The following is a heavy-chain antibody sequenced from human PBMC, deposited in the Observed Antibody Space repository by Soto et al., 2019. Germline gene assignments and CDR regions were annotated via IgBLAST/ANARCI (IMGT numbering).Heavy chain of an antibody. Sequence: GGSLRLSCAASGFTFSTYSMNWVRQAPGKGLEWVSSISSSSSYIYNADSVKGRFTISRDNSKNTLYLQMNSLRAEDTAVYYCAKAFTNYDYVWGSYRPYFDYWGQGTLVTVSS. J-gene: IGHJ4*02. CDR3: AKAFTNYDYVWGSYRPYFDY. V-gene: IGHV3-21*04. CDR2: ISSSSSYI. CDR1: GFTFSTYS. D-gene: IGHD3-16*02.